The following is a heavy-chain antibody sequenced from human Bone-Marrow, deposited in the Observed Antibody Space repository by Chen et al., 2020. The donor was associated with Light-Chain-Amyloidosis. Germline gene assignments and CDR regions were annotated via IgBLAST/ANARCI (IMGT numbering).Heavy chain of an antibody. V-gene: IGHV1-46*01. D-gene: IGHD2-2*01. CDR2: INPSGGST. Sequence: QVKLVQSGAEVKEPGASVKVSCQASGYTFTYYPMNWVRQAPGQGLEWMGRINPSGGSTVYAQKFQGRVTMTRDTSTSTVYMELTSLRSDDTAVYYCAREGEDANLDWFDPWGQGTLVTVSS. CDR1: GYTFTYYP. CDR3: AREGEDANLDWFDP. J-gene: IGHJ5*02.